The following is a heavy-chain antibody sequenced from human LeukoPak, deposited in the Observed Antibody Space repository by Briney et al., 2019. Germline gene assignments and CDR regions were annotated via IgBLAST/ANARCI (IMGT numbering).Heavy chain of an antibody. CDR3: AREDYGDFFDY. Sequence: SETLSLTCAVSGYPISSGYYWGWIRQPPGKGLEWIGSIYHSGSTYYNPSLKSRVTISVDTSKNQFSLKLSSVTAADTALYYCAREDYGDFFDYWGQGPLVTVSS. D-gene: IGHD4-17*01. J-gene: IGHJ4*02. CDR1: GYPISSGYY. CDR2: IYHSGST. V-gene: IGHV4-38-2*02.